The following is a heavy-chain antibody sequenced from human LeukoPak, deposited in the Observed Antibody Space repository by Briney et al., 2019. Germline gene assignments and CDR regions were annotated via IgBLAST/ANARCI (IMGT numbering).Heavy chain of an antibody. CDR3: AREFRGDPDY. J-gene: IGHJ4*02. CDR1: GFTFSSYA. V-gene: IGHV3-30-3*01. Sequence: GGSLRLSCAASGFTFSSYAMHWVRQAPGKGLEWVAVISYDGSNKYYADSVKGRFTISRDNAKNSLYLQMNSLRAEDTAVYYCAREFRGDPDYWGQGTLVTVSS. CDR2: ISYDGSNK. D-gene: IGHD5-12*01.